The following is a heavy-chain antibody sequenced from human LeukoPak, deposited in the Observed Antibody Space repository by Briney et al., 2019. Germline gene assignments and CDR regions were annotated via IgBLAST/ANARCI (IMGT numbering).Heavy chain of an antibody. CDR1: GYTFTSYD. CDR3: AKPLTDTVVVPYFDY. CDR2: INAYNGNT. J-gene: IGHJ4*02. D-gene: IGHD2-2*01. Sequence: GASVKVSCKASGYTFTSYDISWVRQAPGQGLEWMGWINAYNGNTNYAQKLQGRVTMTTDTSTSTAYMELRSLRSDDTAVYYCAKPLTDTVVVPYFDYWGQGTLVTVSS. V-gene: IGHV1-18*01.